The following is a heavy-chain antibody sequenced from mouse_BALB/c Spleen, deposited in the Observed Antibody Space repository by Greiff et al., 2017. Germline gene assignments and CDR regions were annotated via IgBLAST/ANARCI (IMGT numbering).Heavy chain of an antibody. D-gene: IGHD3-1*01. V-gene: IGHV1-63*01. CDR2: IYPGSGNT. CDR1: GYAFTNYW. Sequence: VKLQESGAELVRPGTSVKISCKASGYAFTNYWLGWVKQRPGHGLEWIGDIYPGSGNTYYNEKFKGKATLTADKSSSTAYMQLSSLTSEDSAVYFCARGSSGYWFAYWGQGTLVTVSA. J-gene: IGHJ3*01. CDR3: ARGSSGYWFAY.